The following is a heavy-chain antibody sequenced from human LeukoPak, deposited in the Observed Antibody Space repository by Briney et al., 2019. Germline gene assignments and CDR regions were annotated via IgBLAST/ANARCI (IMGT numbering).Heavy chain of an antibody. J-gene: IGHJ3*02. CDR2: ISGSGGST. CDR1: GFTFSSYA. D-gene: IGHD3-22*01. Sequence: GGSLRLSCAASGFTFSSYAMSWVRQAPGKGLEWVSAISGSGGSTYYADCVKGQLTISRDNSKNQLYLQMNSLRAEDTAVYYCAKALYYYDSGDAFDIWGKGTMVTVSS. CDR3: AKALYYYDSGDAFDI. V-gene: IGHV3-23*01.